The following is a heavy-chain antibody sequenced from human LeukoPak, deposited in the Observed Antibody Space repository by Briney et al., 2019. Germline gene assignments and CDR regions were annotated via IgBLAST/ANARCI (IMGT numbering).Heavy chain of an antibody. CDR1: GYTSTSYD. V-gene: IGHV1-2*02. CDR2: MNPNSGAT. J-gene: IGHJ5*02. D-gene: IGHD5-18*01. CDR3: ARDRAAVLFDTAMVRSWLDP. Sequence: ASVKVSCKASGYTSTSYDINWVRQATGQGLEWMGCMNPNSGATNYAQKFQGRVTMTRDTSIRTAYMELSMLRSDDTAVYYCARDRAAVLFDTAMVRSWLDPWGQGTLVTVSS.